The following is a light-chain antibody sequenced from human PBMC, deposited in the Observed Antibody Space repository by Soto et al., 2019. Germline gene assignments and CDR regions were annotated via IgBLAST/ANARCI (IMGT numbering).Light chain of an antibody. V-gene: IGKV1-9*01. CDR2: AAS. CDR1: QDISSY. CDR3: QQLNSYPWT. Sequence: SQLTQSPSSLSASVGDRVTITCRASQDISSYLAWYQQEPGKAPKLLIYAASTLQSWVPSRFSGSGSGTDFTLTISTLQPEDFATYYCQQLNSYPWTFGQGTKVEIK. J-gene: IGKJ1*01.